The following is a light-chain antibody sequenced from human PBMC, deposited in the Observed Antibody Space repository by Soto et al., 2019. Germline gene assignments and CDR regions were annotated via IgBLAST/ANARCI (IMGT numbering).Light chain of an antibody. V-gene: IGLV1-40*01. CDR1: SSNIGAGYD. J-gene: IGLJ2*01. CDR2: GNS. Sequence: QSVLTQPPSVSGAPGQRVTISCTGSSSNIGAGYDVHWYQQLPGTAPKLLIYGNSNRPSGVPDRISGSKSGTSASLAITGVQAEDGSDYYCQSYDSSLSVVFGGGTKLTVL. CDR3: QSYDSSLSVV.